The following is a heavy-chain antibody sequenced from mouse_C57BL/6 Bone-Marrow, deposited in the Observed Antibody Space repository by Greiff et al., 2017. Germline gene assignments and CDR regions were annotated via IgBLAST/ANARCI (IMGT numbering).Heavy chain of an antibody. CDR2: IYPRSGNT. D-gene: IGHD1-1*01. CDR1: GYTFTSYG. V-gene: IGHV1-81*01. J-gene: IGHJ2*01. Sequence: VKLMESGAELARPGASVKLSCKASGYTFTSYGISWVKQRTGQGLEWIGEIYPRSGNTYYNEKFKGKATLTADKSSSTAYMELRSHTSEDSAVYFCARDYGSSYGYWGQGTTLTVSS. CDR3: ARDYGSSYGY.